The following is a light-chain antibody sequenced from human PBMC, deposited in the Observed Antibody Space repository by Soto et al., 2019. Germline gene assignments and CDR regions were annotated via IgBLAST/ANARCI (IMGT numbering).Light chain of an antibody. CDR2: GAF. V-gene: IGKV3-11*01. Sequence: EIVMTQSPVTLSVSPGERFALSCRASQSVSSNLAWYQQKPGQAPSLLIYGAFTRATGIPARFSGSGSGTDFTLTISSLEPEDFAVYYCQQRGNWPKTFGQGTKVDIK. CDR1: QSVSSN. J-gene: IGKJ1*01. CDR3: QQRGNWPKT.